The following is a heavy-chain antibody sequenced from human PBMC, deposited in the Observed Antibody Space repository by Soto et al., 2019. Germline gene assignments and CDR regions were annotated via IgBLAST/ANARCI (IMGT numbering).Heavy chain of an antibody. Sequence: SETLSLTCAVSGGSITSHYWSWIRQPPGMGLEWVGSTYFRGSANYNPSLKSRVTISLDTSKNQLSLSLTAVTAADSAVYYCARDLRFRGWFDPWGQGTLVTVSS. V-gene: IGHV4-59*11. CDR3: ARDLRFRGWFDP. CDR2: TYFRGSA. J-gene: IGHJ5*02. CDR1: GGSITSHY.